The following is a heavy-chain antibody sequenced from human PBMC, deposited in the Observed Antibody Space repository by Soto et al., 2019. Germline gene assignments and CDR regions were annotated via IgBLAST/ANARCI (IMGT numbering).Heavy chain of an antibody. CDR2: INSDGSST. CDR1: GFTFSSYW. J-gene: IGHJ4*02. D-gene: IGHD2-15*01. V-gene: IGHV3-74*01. Sequence: EVQLVESGGGLVQPGGSLRLSCAASGFTFSSYWMHWVRQAPGKGLVWVSRINSDGSSTSYADSVKGRFTISRDNAKNTLYLQINSLRAEDTGVYYCVRTSLVVAAATREDYWGQGTLVTVSS. CDR3: VRTSLVVAAATREDY.